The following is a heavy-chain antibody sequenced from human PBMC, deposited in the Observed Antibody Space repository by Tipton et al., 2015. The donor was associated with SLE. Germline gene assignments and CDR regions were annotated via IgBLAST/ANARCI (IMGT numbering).Heavy chain of an antibody. CDR1: GFTFSSYG. CDR2: IRYDGSNK. D-gene: IGHD4-11*01. Sequence: SLRLSCAASGFTFSSYGMHWVRQAPGKGLEWVAFIRYDGSNKYYADSVKGRFTISRDNSKNTLYLQMNSLRAEDTAVYYCASLSNGRDYYYGMDVWGQGTLVTVSS. V-gene: IGHV3-30*02. CDR3: ASLSNGRDYYYGMDV. J-gene: IGHJ6*02.